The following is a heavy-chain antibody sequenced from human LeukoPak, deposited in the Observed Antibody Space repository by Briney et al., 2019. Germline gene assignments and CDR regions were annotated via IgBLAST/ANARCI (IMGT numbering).Heavy chain of an antibody. J-gene: IGHJ3*02. CDR1: GITFNSYA. D-gene: IGHD6-19*01. Sequence: GGSLRLSCAASGITFNSYAMSWVRQAPGKGLEWVSAISGSGDNTHYADAVKGRFTISRDNSKSTLYLQMNSLRADDTAVYYCAKAKQWLVLGPPSDIWGQGTMVTVSS. CDR3: AKAKQWLVLGPPSDI. V-gene: IGHV3-23*01. CDR2: ISGSGDNT.